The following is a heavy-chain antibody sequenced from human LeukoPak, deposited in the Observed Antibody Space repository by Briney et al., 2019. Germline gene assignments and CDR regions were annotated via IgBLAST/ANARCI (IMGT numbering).Heavy chain of an antibody. CDR1: GYTFTSYA. CDR3: AREGILWFGESPYYYYGMDV. J-gene: IGHJ6*04. CDR2: INAGNGNT. D-gene: IGHD3-10*01. Sequence: ASVKVSCKASGYTFTSYAMHWVRQAPGQGLEWMGWINAGNGNTKYSQKFQGRVTITRDTSASTAYMELSSLRSEDTAVYYCAREGILWFGESPYYYYGMDVWGKGTTVTVSS. V-gene: IGHV1-3*01.